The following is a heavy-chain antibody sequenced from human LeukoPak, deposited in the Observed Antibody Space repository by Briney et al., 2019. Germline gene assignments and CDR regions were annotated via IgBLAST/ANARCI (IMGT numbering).Heavy chain of an antibody. J-gene: IGHJ2*01. Sequence: PSETLSLTCAVYGGSFSGYYWGWIRQPPGKGLEWIGEINHSGSTNYNPSLKSRVTISVDTSKNQFSLKLSSVTAADTAVYYCARTVAGTLWYFDLWGRGTLVTVSS. CDR3: ARTVAGTLWYFDL. CDR1: GGSFSGYY. V-gene: IGHV4-34*01. CDR2: INHSGST. D-gene: IGHD6-19*01.